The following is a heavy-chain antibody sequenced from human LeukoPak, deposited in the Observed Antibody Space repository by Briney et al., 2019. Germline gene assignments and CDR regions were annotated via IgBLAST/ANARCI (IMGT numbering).Heavy chain of an antibody. V-gene: IGHV3-7*01. D-gene: IGHD6-13*01. J-gene: IGHJ5*02. CDR2: IKQDGSEK. CDR3: ARCIAAAGTLWWFDP. Sequence: GGSLRLSCAASGFTFSSYWMSWVRQAPGKGLEWVANIKQDGSEKYYVDSLKGRFTISRDNAKNSRYLQMTSLRAEATAVYYCARCIAAAGTLWWFDPWGQGTLVTVSS. CDR1: GFTFSSYW.